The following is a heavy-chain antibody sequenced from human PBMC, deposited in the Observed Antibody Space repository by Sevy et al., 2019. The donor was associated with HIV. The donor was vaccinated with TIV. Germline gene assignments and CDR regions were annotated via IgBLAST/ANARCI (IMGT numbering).Heavy chain of an antibody. V-gene: IGHV1-2*02. CDR2: INPNSGGT. Sequence: ASVKVSCKASGYTFTGYYMHWVRQAPGQGLEWMGWINPNSGGTNYAQKFQGRVTMTRDTSISTAYMELSRLRSDDTAVYYCARGGPKGQKGITIFERGYYYMDVWGKGTTVTVSS. CDR1: GYTFTGYY. D-gene: IGHD3-3*01. CDR3: ARGGPKGQKGITIFERGYYYMDV. J-gene: IGHJ6*03.